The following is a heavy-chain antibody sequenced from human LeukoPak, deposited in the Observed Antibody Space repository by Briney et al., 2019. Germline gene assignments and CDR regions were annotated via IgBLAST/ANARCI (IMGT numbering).Heavy chain of an antibody. CDR2: TYPGDSDT. J-gene: IGHJ5*02. CDR1: GYRFTSYW. CDR3: ARGQQLVGIWFDP. D-gene: IGHD6-13*01. Sequence: GESLEISCKGSGYRFTSYWIGWVRQMPGKGLEWMGITYPGDSDTRYSPSFQGQVTISADKSISTAYLQWSSLKASDTAMYYCARGQQLVGIWFDPWGQGTLVTVSS. V-gene: IGHV5-51*01.